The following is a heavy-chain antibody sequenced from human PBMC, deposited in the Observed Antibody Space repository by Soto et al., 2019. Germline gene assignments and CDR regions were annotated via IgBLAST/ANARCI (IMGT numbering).Heavy chain of an antibody. CDR3: STDTSRSCSDYFSRLNGMDV. J-gene: IGHJ6*02. CDR2: FDPEDGET. V-gene: IGHV1-24*01. Sequence: ASVKVSCKVSGYTLTELSMHWVRQAPGKGLEWMGGFDPEDGETIYAQKFQGRVTMTEDTSTDTSYMELSSLRSEDTALYYCSTDTSRSCSDYFSRLNGMDVWGQGTTVTVSS. D-gene: IGHD3-22*01. CDR1: GYTLTELS.